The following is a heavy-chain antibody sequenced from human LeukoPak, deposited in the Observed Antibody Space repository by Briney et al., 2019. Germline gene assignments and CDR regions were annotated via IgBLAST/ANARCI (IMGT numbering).Heavy chain of an antibody. CDR3: ARLSITMKWFDP. V-gene: IGHV4-30-2*01. CDR2: IYHSGST. Sequence: PSQTRSLTCAVSGGSISSGGYSWSWIRQPPGKGLEWIGYIYHSGSTYYNPSLKSRVTISVDRSKNQFSLKLSSVTAADTAVYYCARLSITMKWFDPWGQGTLVTVSS. D-gene: IGHD3-3*01. J-gene: IGHJ5*02. CDR1: GGSISSGGYS.